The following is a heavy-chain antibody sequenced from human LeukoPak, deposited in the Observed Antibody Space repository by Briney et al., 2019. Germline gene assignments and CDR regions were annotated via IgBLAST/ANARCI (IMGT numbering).Heavy chain of an antibody. J-gene: IGHJ5*02. CDR2: ISYDGSNK. V-gene: IGHV3-30*18. CDR1: GFTFSSYG. D-gene: IGHD3-3*01. CDR3: AKDLRMDFWSGYYPYNWFDP. Sequence: GGSLRLSCAASGFTFSSYGMHWVRQAPGKGLEWVAVISYDGSNKYYADSVKGRFTISRDNSKNTLYLQMNSLRAEDTAVYYCAKDLRMDFWSGYYPYNWFDPWGQGTLVTVSS.